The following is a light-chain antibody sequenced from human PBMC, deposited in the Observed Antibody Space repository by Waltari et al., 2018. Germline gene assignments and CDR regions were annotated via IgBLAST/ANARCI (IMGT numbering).Light chain of an antibody. V-gene: IGLV3-10*01. CDR3: YSSDTTGLRV. J-gene: IGLJ1*01. Sequence: SYELTQPPSVSVSPGQTARITCSGHELPRKYAYWFQQKSGQAPRLVIYEDTKRPSEIPERFSGSSSGTVATLTITGAQVDDEGDYYCYSSDTTGLRVFGSGTTVVVL. CDR1: ELPRKY. CDR2: EDT.